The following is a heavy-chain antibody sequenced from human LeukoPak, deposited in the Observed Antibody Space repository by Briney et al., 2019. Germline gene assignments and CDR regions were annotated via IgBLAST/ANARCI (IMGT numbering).Heavy chain of an antibody. D-gene: IGHD1-14*01. CDR1: GFTFSSFI. Sequence: GGSLRLSCAASGFTFSSFIMHWVRQAPGKGLEWVAVISFDGSNKYYADSVKGRFTISRDNSKNTLYLQMNSLSIEDTAVYYCAKDYGSIDYWGQGTLVTVSS. CDR2: ISFDGSNK. CDR3: AKDYGSIDY. V-gene: IGHV3-30-3*01. J-gene: IGHJ4*02.